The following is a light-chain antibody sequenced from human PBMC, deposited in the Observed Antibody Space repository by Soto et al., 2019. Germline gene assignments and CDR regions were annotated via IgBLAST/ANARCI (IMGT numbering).Light chain of an antibody. CDR1: QSVSGSY. V-gene: IGKV3D-20*02. Sequence: EIVLTQSPVTLALSPGEIATLSCRASQSVSGSYLAWYQQKPGQAPRLLIYDASSRATGIPARFSGSGSGIDFALTISSLEPEDFAVYYCNHRGNGINFGQGTRLEIK. CDR3: NHRGNGIN. J-gene: IGKJ5*01. CDR2: DAS.